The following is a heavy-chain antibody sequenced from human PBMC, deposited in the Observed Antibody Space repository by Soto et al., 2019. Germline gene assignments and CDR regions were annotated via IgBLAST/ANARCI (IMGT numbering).Heavy chain of an antibody. Sequence: TLSLTCTVSGGSISSGGYYWICMGQGPGKGLELIGYIYYSGSTYYNPSLKSRVTISVDTSKNQFSLKLSSVTAADTAVYYCAREVAARPDYYYYGMDVWGQGTTVTVSS. V-gene: IGHV4-31*03. CDR3: AREVAARPDYYYYGMDV. CDR2: IYYSGST. CDR1: GGSISSGGYY. D-gene: IGHD6-6*01. J-gene: IGHJ6*02.